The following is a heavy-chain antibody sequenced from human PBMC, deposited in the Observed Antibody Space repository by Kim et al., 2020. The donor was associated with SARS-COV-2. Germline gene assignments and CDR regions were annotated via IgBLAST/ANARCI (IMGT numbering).Heavy chain of an antibody. D-gene: IGHD3-10*01. V-gene: IGHV2-5*02. Sequence: SGPTLVNPTQPLTLTCTFSGFSLSSSGVGVGWIRQPPGKALEWLALIYWDDNKRYSPSLKSRLTITKDTSKNQVVLTMTNMDPVDTATYYCAHSAAGIRFSPYYVDYWGQGTLVTVSS. CDR1: GFSLSSSGVG. CDR2: IYWDDNK. CDR3: AHSAAGIRFSPYYVDY. J-gene: IGHJ4*02.